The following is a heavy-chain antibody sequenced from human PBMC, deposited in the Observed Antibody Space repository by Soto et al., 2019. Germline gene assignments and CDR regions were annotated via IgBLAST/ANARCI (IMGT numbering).Heavy chain of an antibody. D-gene: IGHD5-12*01. CDR1: GFTFSSYS. V-gene: IGHV3-48*01. CDR3: ARWDIVATIKFYVLDY. Sequence: GGSLRLSCAASGFTFSSYSMNWVRQAPGKGLEWVSYISSSSSTIYYADSVKGRFTISRDNAKNSLYLQMNSLRAEDTAVYYCARWDIVATIKFYVLDYWGQGTLVTVSS. J-gene: IGHJ4*02. CDR2: ISSSSSTI.